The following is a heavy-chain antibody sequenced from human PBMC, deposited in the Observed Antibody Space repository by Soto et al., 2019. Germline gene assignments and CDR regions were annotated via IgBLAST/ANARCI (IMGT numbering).Heavy chain of an antibody. CDR2: IYYSGST. D-gene: IGHD6-6*01. CDR3: ARAEKYSSSSPADY. CDR1: GGSISSGGYY. J-gene: IGHJ4*02. Sequence: TLSLTCTVSGGSISSGGYYWSWIRQHPVKGLEWIGYIYYSGSTYYNPSLKSRVTISVDTSKNQFSLKLSSVTAADTAVYYCARAEKYSSSSPADYWGQGTLVTVSS. V-gene: IGHV4-31*03.